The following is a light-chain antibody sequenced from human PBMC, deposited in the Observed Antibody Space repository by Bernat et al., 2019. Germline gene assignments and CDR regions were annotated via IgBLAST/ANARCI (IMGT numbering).Light chain of an antibody. Sequence: DIQLTQSPPFLSASVGDRVTITCRASQVIGTYLAWYQQKPGKAPNLLIYGASTLQTGVPSRFSGSGSGTELTLTISCLQPEDSAAYYCQQLNSFPITFGQGTRLEIK. CDR2: GAS. V-gene: IGKV1-9*01. CDR1: QVIGTY. J-gene: IGKJ5*01. CDR3: QQLNSFPIT.